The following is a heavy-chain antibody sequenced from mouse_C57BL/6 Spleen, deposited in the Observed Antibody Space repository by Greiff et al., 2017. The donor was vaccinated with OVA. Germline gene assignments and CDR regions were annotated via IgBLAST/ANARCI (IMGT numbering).Heavy chain of an antibody. D-gene: IGHD1-1*01. CDR3: TRDNYGSSYGYWYFDV. V-gene: IGHV5-9-1*02. J-gene: IGHJ1*03. CDR2: ISSGGDYI. Sequence: EVKLEESGEGLVKPGGSLKLSCAASGFTFSSYAMSWVRQTPEKRLEWVAYISSGGDYIYYADTVKGRFTISRDNARNTLYLQMSSLKSEDTAMYYCTRDNYGSSYGYWYFDVWGTGTTVTVSS. CDR1: GFTFSSYA.